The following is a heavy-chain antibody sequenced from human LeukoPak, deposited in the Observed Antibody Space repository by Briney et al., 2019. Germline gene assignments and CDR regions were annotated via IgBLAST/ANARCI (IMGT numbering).Heavy chain of an antibody. CDR2: ISYDGSNK. V-gene: IGHV3-30*18. CDR3: AKDDVGGSGSYLFDY. CDR1: GFTFSSYG. J-gene: IGHJ4*02. D-gene: IGHD3-10*01. Sequence: PGRSLRLSCAASGFTFSSYGMHWVRQAPGKGLEWVAVISYDGSNKYYADSVKGRFTLSRDNSKNTLYLQMNSLRAEDTAVYYCAKDDVGGSGSYLFDYWGQGTLVTVSS.